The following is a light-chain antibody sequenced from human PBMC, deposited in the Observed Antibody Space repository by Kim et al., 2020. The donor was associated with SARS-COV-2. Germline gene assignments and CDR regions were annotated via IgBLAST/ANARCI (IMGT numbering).Light chain of an antibody. V-gene: IGKV1-39*01. Sequence: ASVGDKVTITCRASQSINNYLNWYQQKPGQAPKLLIYGISSLPSGVPSRFSGSGSGTEFTLPISSLQPEDFATYYCQRSYSTPRTFGQGTKVDIK. CDR1: QSINNY. CDR2: GIS. J-gene: IGKJ1*01. CDR3: QRSYSTPRT.